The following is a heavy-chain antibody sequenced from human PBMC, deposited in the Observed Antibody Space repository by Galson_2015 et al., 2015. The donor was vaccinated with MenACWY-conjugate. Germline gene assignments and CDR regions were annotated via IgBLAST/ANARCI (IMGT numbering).Heavy chain of an antibody. J-gene: IGHJ2*01. Sequence: SLRLSCAAAGFTFSSHSMNWVRRAPGKGLEWVSYISSNSDTIYYADSVRGRFTISRDTAKNSLYLQMNSLTEEDTAVYYCARDPSPTAYWYFDLWGRGTLVTVSS. CDR1: GFTFSSHS. CDR3: ARDPSPTAYWYFDL. V-gene: IGHV3-48*02. CDR2: ISSNSDTI.